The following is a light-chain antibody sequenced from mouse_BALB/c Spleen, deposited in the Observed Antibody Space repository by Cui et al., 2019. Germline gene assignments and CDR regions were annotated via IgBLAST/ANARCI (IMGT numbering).Light chain of an antibody. CDR3: QHHYGTPYT. V-gene: IGKV12-44*01. Sequence: DIQMTQSSAPLSASVGETVTITCRASENIYSYLAWYQQKQGKSPQLLVYNAKTLAEGVPSRFSGSGSGTQFSLKINSLQTEDFGSYYCQHHYGTPYTFGGGTKLEIK. CDR1: ENIYSY. J-gene: IGKJ2*01. CDR2: NAK.